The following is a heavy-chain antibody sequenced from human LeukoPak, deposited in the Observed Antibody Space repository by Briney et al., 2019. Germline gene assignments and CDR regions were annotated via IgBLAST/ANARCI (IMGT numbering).Heavy chain of an antibody. V-gene: IGHV4-34*01. CDR2: INHSGST. J-gene: IGHJ5*02. Sequence: KASETLSLTCAVYGGSFSGYYWSWIRQPPGKGLEWIGEINHSGSTNYNPSLKSRVTISVDTSKNQFSLKLSSVTAADTAVYYCARGLPGFGLRRRGGFWFDPWGQGTLVTVSS. D-gene: IGHD3-16*01. CDR3: ARGLPGFGLRRRGGFWFDP. CDR1: GGSFSGYY.